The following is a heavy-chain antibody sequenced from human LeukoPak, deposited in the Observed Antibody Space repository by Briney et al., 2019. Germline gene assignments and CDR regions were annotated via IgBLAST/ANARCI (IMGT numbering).Heavy chain of an antibody. J-gene: IGHJ5*02. Sequence: PGGSLRLPCAASGFTFRSYNMNWVRQAPGKGLEWLSYISYNSADIYYADSVKGRFTISRDNAKNSLYLQMNSLRAEDTAIYYCASFNVINSFDPWGQGTPVTVSS. CDR3: ASFNVINSFDP. CDR1: GFTFRSYN. CDR2: ISYNSADI. V-gene: IGHV3-48*01.